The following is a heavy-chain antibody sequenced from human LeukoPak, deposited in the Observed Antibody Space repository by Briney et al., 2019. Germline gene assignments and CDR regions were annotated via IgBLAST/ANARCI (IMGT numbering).Heavy chain of an antibody. J-gene: IGHJ5*02. CDR1: GFAFNFYA. Sequence: LSGGSLRLSCAASGFAFNFYAMTWVRQAPGKGLQWVSTINASGGNTYYAGSVRGRFTISRDNSKDTLYLQLNSLTAEDTAIYYRAKPISGGLAVSADWFDPWGQGTLVTVSS. D-gene: IGHD6-19*01. V-gene: IGHV3-23*01. CDR2: INASGGNT. CDR3: AKPISGGLAVSADWFDP.